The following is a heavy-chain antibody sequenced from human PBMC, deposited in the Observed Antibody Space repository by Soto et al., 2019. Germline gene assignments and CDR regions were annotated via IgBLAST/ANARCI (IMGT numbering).Heavy chain of an antibody. D-gene: IGHD1-26*01. CDR2: ISYDGNSE. Sequence: QMQLVESGGGVVQPGRSLRLSCAASGFTFGAYTMHWVRQAPGKGLEWLAVISYDGNSERYTEPVKGRFTVSRDNSKSTMYLQMNRLRAEETAVYYCAIDGYSGRSDGFDVWGQGTMVTVSS. CDR3: AIDGYSGRSDGFDV. V-gene: IGHV3-30*14. CDR1: GFTFGAYT. J-gene: IGHJ3*01.